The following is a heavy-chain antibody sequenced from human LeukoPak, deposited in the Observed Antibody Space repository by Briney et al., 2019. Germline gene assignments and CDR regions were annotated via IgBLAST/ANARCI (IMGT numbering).Heavy chain of an antibody. J-gene: IGHJ4*02. Sequence: SETLSLTCTVSGGSISSYYWSWIRQPAGKGLEWIGRIYTTGGTNYNPSLKSRVTISADTSKNQLSLKLTSVTAADTAVYYCVREGGYYHGSGSSSTPQDYWGQGTLVTVSS. CDR3: VREGGYYHGSGSSSTPQDY. CDR1: GGSISSYY. CDR2: IYTTGGT. D-gene: IGHD3-10*01. V-gene: IGHV4-4*07.